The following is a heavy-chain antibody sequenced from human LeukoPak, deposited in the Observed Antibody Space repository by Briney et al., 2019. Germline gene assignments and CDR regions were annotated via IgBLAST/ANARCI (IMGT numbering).Heavy chain of an antibody. Sequence: GGSLRLSCAASGFTFSSYGMHWVRQAPGKGLEWVAVISYDGSNKYYADSVKGRFTISRDNSKNTLYLQMNSLRAEDTAVYYCANIRRSAAAGADYWGQGTLVTVSS. V-gene: IGHV3-30*18. J-gene: IGHJ4*02. CDR1: GFTFSSYG. CDR2: ISYDGSNK. D-gene: IGHD6-13*01. CDR3: ANIRRSAAAGADY.